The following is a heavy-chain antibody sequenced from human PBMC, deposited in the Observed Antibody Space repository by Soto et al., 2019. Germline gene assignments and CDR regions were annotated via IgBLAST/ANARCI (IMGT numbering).Heavy chain of an antibody. CDR2: VYHTGTT. CDR3: ARRNIYCSGGSCYPVGWFDP. CDR1: GGSISRYY. D-gene: IGHD2-15*01. V-gene: IGHV4-59*12. Sequence: SETLSLTCTVSGGSISRYYWSWIRQTPEKGPEWIGYVYHTGTTYYNPSLESRVTISLDTSKNQFSLKLSSVTAADTAVYYCARRNIYCSGGSCYPVGWFDPWGQGTLVTVSS. J-gene: IGHJ5*02.